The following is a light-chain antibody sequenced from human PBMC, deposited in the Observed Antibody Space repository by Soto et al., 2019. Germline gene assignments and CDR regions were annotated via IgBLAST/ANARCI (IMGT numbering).Light chain of an antibody. V-gene: IGLV2-14*01. J-gene: IGLJ2*01. Sequence: QSVLTQPASVSGSPGQSITISCTGTSSDVGAYNYVSWYQQHPGKAPKLMIFEVSDRPSGVSNRFSGSKSGNTASLTISGLPAEDEADYYCSSYTSSNTLVFGGGTKVTVL. CDR2: EVS. CDR3: SSYTSSNTLV. CDR1: SSDVGAYNY.